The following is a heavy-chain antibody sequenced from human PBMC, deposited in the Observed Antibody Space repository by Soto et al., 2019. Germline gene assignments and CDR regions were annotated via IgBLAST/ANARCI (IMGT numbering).Heavy chain of an antibody. V-gene: IGHV1-69*13. CDR2: IIPIFGTA. CDR1: GGTFSSYA. D-gene: IGHD3-9*01. CDR3: ARVDFSPASHGSGPDY. Sequence: SVKVSCKASGGTFSSYAISWVRQAPGQGLEWMGGIIPIFGTANYAQKFQGRVTITADESTSTAYMELSSLRSEDTAVYYCARVDFSPASHGSGPDYWGQGTLVTVS. J-gene: IGHJ4*02.